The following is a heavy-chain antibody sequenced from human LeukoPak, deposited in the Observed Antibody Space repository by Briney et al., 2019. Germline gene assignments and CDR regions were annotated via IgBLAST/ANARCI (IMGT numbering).Heavy chain of an antibody. CDR1: GFTFSSYA. D-gene: IGHD3-22*01. V-gene: IGHV3-23*01. Sequence: SGGSLRLSCAASGFTFSSYAMSWVRQAPGKGLEWVSAISGSGGSTYYADSVKGRFTISRDNSKNTLYLQMNSLRAEDTAVYYCAKDFDLLGYYYDSSGYYIFDYWGQGTLVTVSS. J-gene: IGHJ4*02. CDR2: ISGSGGST. CDR3: AKDFDLLGYYYDSSGYYIFDY.